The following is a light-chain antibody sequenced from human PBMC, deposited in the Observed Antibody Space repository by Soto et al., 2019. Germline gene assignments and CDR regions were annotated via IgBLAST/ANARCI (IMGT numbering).Light chain of an antibody. J-gene: IGKJ1*01. CDR2: GAS. CDR1: QSVSSN. Sequence: EIVMTQSPATLSVSPGERATLSCRASQSVSSNLAWYQQKPGQAPRLLIYGASTRATGIPARFSGSGSGTXXXXXXXXXQSEDFAVYYCQQYNNWPPGTFGQGTKVEIK. V-gene: IGKV3-15*01. CDR3: QQYNNWPPGT.